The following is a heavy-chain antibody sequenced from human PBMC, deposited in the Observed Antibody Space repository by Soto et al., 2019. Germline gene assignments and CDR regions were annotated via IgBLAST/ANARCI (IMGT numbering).Heavy chain of an antibody. J-gene: IGHJ6*02. CDR3: ARDPADYDILTGYYYYGMDV. CDR2: IIPIFGTA. V-gene: IGHV1-69*13. D-gene: IGHD3-9*01. CDR1: GGTFSSYA. Sequence: SVKVSCKASGGTFSSYAISWVRQAPGQGLEWMGGIIPIFGTANYAQKFQGRVTITADESTSTAYMELSSLRSEDTAVYYCARDPADYDILTGYYYYGMDVWGQGTTVTVSS.